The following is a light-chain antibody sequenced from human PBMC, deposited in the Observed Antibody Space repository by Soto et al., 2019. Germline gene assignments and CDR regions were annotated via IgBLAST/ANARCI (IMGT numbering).Light chain of an antibody. Sequence: DIVMTQSPLSLPVIPGEPASISCRSSQSLLHRNGYNYLDWYLQKPGQSPQLLIYLGSSRASGVPDRVSGSESGTDFTLRISRVEAEDVGIYYCMQVLQTPFTFGGGTKVEIK. J-gene: IGKJ4*01. CDR3: MQVLQTPFT. CDR1: QSLLHRNGYNY. CDR2: LGS. V-gene: IGKV2-28*01.